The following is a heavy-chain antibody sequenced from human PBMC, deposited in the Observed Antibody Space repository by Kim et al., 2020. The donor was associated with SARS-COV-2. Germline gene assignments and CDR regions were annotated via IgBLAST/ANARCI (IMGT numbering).Heavy chain of an antibody. Sequence: SETLSLTCAVYGDPVNGYYWSWIRQPPGKGLEWIGEINYDRSTNYKPSLLSRVTMSLDSSNSQFFLRLTSLTAADTAVYYCARGRYFDWLFHQSPHYFDYWGQGNLVTVSS. CDR2: INYDRST. V-gene: IGHV4-34*01. D-gene: IGHD3-9*01. CDR1: GDPVNGYY. J-gene: IGHJ4*02. CDR3: ARGRYFDWLFHQSPHYFDY.